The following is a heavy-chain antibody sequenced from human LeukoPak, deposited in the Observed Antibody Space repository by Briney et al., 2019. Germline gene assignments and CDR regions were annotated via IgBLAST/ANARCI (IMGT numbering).Heavy chain of an antibody. D-gene: IGHD5-18*01. CDR3: ARDQRYSYGFYYYYYMDV. CDR1: GFTVSSNY. CDR2: IYSGGST. V-gene: IGHV3-66*02. Sequence: GSLRLSCAASGFTVSSNYMSWVRQAPGKGLEWVSVIYSGGSTYYAGSVKGRFTISRDNSKNTLYLQMNSLRAEDTAVYYCARDQRYSYGFYYYYYMDVWGKGTTVTVSS. J-gene: IGHJ6*03.